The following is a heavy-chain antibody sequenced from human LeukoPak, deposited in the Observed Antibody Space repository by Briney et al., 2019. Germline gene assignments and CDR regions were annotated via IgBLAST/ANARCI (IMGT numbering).Heavy chain of an antibody. D-gene: IGHD5-12*01. J-gene: IGHJ4*02. CDR2: INHSGST. CDR1: GGSFSAYF. CDR3: AREGRGSYY. V-gene: IGHV4-34*01. Sequence: PSETLSLTCAVYGGSFSAYFWSWIRQPPGKGLEWIGEINHSGSTNYNPSLKSRVTISVDTSKNQFSLKLSSVTAADTAVYYCAREGRGSYYGGQGTLVTVSS.